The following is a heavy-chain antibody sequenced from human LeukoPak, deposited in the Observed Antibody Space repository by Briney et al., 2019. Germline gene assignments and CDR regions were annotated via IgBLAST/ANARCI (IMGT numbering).Heavy chain of an antibody. J-gene: IGHJ4*02. V-gene: IGHV4-31*03. Sequence: SETLSLTCTVSGGSISSGGYYWSWIPQHPGKGLEWIGYIYYSGSTYYNPSLKSRVTISVYTSKNKFSLKLSSVTAADTAVYYCASNRTPYYDILTGYYQVNYFDYWGQGTLVTVSS. CDR3: ASNRTPYYDILTGYYQVNYFDY. D-gene: IGHD3-9*01. CDR2: IYYSGST. CDR1: GGSISSGGYY.